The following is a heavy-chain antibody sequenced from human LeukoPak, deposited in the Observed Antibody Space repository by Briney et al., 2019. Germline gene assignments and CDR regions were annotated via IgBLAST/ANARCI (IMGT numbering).Heavy chain of an antibody. Sequence: GGSLRLSCAASGFTFSNYWMNWVRQAPGKGLEWVANIKEDGSQKYYVESVKGRFTISRDNSKNTLYLQINSLRAEDTAVYYCARDGYGNNYMDVWGKGTTVTVSS. CDR1: GFTFSNYW. CDR3: ARDGYGNNYMDV. J-gene: IGHJ6*03. V-gene: IGHV3-7*03. CDR2: IKEDGSQK. D-gene: IGHD1/OR15-1a*01.